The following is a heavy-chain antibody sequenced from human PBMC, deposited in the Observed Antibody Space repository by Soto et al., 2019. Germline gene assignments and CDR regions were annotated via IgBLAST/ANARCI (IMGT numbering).Heavy chain of an antibody. CDR1: GFTFSSYA. V-gene: IGHV3-23*01. D-gene: IGHD3-3*01. Sequence: RGSLRLSCAASGFTFSSYAMSWVRQAPGKGLEWVSAISGSGGSTYYADSVKGRFTISRDNSKNTLYLQMNSLRAEDTAVYYCAKVSYYDFWSGYPHQFDYWGQGTLVTAPQ. CDR3: AKVSYYDFWSGYPHQFDY. J-gene: IGHJ4*02. CDR2: ISGSGGST.